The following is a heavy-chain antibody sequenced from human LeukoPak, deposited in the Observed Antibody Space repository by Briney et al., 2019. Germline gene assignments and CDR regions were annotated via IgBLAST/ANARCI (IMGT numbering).Heavy chain of an antibody. CDR2: INHSGST. J-gene: IGHJ4*02. CDR3: ARSGSSWYFASPVDY. CDR1: GGSFSGYY. V-gene: IGHV4-34*01. D-gene: IGHD6-13*01. Sequence: SETLPLTCAVYGGSFSGYYWSWIRQPPGKGLEWIGEINHSGSTNYNPSLKSRVTISVDTSKNQFSLKLSSVTAADTAVYYCARSGSSWYFASPVDYWGQGTLVTVSS.